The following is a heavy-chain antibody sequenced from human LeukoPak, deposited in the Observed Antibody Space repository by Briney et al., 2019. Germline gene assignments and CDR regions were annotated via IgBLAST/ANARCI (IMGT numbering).Heavy chain of an antibody. V-gene: IGHV3-66*02. CDR3: AREYYYDSSGYYGHYYYYYMDV. D-gene: IGHD3-22*01. Sequence: GGSLRRSCAASGFTVSSNYMSWVRQAPGKGLEGVSVIYSGGSTYYADSVKGLFTISRDNSKNTLYLQMNSLRAEDTAVYYCAREYYYDSSGYYGHYYYYYMDVWGKGTTVTVSS. CDR2: IYSGGST. J-gene: IGHJ6*03. CDR1: GFTVSSNY.